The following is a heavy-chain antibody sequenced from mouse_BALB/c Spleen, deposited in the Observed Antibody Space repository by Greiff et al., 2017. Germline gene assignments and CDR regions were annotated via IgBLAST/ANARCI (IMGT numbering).Heavy chain of an antibody. CDR3: ARQGNYGYFDD. Sequence: QVQLKESGPELVKPGASVKISCKASGYSFTSYYIHWVKQRPGQGLEWIGWIFPGSGNTKYNEKFKGKATLTADTSSSTAYMQLSSLTSEDSAVYCGARQGNYGYFDDWGQGTTLTVSS. D-gene: IGHD2-1*01. J-gene: IGHJ2*01. CDR1: GYSFTSYY. V-gene: IGHV1-66*01. CDR2: IFPGSGNT.